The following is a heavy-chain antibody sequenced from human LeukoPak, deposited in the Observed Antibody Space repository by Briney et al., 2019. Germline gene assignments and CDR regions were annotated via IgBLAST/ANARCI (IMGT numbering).Heavy chain of an antibody. V-gene: IGHV3-23*01. CDR2: ISGSGGST. D-gene: IGHD3-22*01. CDR3: AKDRVVVVITTCMDV. CDR1: GFTFSSYA. Sequence: PGGSLRLSCAASGFTFSSYATSWVRQAPGKGLEWVSAISGSGGSTYYADSVKGRFTISRDNSKNTLYLQMNSLRAEDTAVYYCAKDRVVVVITTCMDVWGQGTTVTVSS. J-gene: IGHJ6*02.